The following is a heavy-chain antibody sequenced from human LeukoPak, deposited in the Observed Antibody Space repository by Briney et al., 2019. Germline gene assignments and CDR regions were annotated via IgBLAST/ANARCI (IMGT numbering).Heavy chain of an antibody. CDR2: VYYSGSA. D-gene: IGHD3-3*01. V-gene: IGHV4-39*02. Sequence: GSLRLSCAASGFTFSSYSMNWVRQAPGKGLEWIGSVYYSGSAYYNPSLKSRVTISVDTSKNHFSLKLSSVTAADTAVYYCARYLTIFGVVSETHDAFDIWGQGTMVTVSS. CDR1: GFTFSSYSMN. CDR3: ARYLTIFGVVSETHDAFDI. J-gene: IGHJ3*02.